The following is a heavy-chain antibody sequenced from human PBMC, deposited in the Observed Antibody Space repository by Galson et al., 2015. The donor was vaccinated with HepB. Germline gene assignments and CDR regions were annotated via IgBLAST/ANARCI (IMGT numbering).Heavy chain of an antibody. CDR1: GGSISRDGYY. CDR3: ASGRRDGYRYFDY. CDR2: IYYSGST. J-gene: IGHJ4*02. Sequence: LSLTCTVSGGSISRDGYYWGWIRQPPGRGLEWIGSIYYSGSTFYNPSLKSRVTMSVDTSKNQFSLQLSSVTAADTAFYYCASGRRDGYRYFDYWGQGTLVTVSS. D-gene: IGHD5-24*01. V-gene: IGHV4-39*01.